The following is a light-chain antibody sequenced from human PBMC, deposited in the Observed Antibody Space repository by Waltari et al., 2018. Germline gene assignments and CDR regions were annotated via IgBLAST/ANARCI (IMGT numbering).Light chain of an antibody. V-gene: IGLV2-18*01. CDR2: EVI. CDR3: AAWDDSLNGLV. J-gene: IGLJ2*01. Sequence: QSALTQPPSVSGSPGQSVTISCTGTNSDVGPYNRVSWYQQPPGTAPKLLIYEVISRPSGVPVRFSGSKSGNTASLVVSGLQSDDEAEYYCAAWDDSLNGLVFGGGTKLTVL. CDR1: NSDVGPYNR.